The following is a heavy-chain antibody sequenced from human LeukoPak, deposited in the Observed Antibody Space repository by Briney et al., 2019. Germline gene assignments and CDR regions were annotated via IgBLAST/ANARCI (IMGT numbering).Heavy chain of an antibody. CDR3: ARPVNPHCSSTSCYSRGYFDL. Sequence: SVKVSCKASGGTFSSYAISWVRQAPGQGLEWMGGIIPIFGTANYAQKFQGRVTITADESTSTAYMELSSLRSEDTAVYYCARPVNPHCSSTSCYSRGYFDLWGRGTLVTVSS. CDR2: IIPIFGTA. J-gene: IGHJ2*01. V-gene: IGHV1-69*13. D-gene: IGHD2-2*02. CDR1: GGTFSSYA.